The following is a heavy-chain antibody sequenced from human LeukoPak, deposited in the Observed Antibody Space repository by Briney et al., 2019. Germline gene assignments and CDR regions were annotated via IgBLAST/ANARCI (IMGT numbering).Heavy chain of an antibody. CDR1: GGSISSYY. CDR2: IYTSGST. J-gene: IGHJ4*02. D-gene: IGHD3-10*01. CDR3: ARLLGGLYYFDY. Sequence: SETLSLTCTVSGGSISSYYWSWIRQPPGKGLEWIGYIYTSGSTNYNPSLKSRVTISVDTSKNQFSLKLSSVTAADTAVYYCARLLGGLYYFDYWGQGTLVTVSS. V-gene: IGHV4-4*09.